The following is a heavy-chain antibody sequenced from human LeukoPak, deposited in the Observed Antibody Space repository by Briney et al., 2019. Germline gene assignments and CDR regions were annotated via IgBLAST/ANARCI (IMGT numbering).Heavy chain of an antibody. CDR2: INPSGGSP. J-gene: IGHJ6*03. CDR1: GYTFTSYH. D-gene: IGHD3-22*01. Sequence: GASVKVSCKASGYTFTSYHLHWVRQAPGQGLEWMGIINPSGGSPNYAQKFQGRVTMTRDMSTSTVYMELKSLRSEDTAVYYCARDPGYYDSSAYQYYYYYMDVWGKGTTVTVSS. CDR3: ARDPGYYDSSAYQYYYYYMDV. V-gene: IGHV1-46*01.